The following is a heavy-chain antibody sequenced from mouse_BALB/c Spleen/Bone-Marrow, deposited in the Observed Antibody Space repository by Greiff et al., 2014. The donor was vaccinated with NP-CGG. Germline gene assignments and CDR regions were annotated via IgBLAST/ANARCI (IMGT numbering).Heavy chain of an antibody. CDR2: IFPGTGTT. CDR1: GYTFTSYW. CDR3: AREGSRLRGYFDV. J-gene: IGHJ1*01. D-gene: IGHD1-1*01. Sequence: QVQLQQSGAELVKPEASVKLSCKTSGYTFTSYWIQWVKQRPGQGLGWIGEIFPGTGTTYYNEKFKGKATLTIDTSSSTAYMQLSSLTSEDSAVYFCAREGSRLRGYFDVWGAGTTVTVSS. V-gene: IGHV1S132*01.